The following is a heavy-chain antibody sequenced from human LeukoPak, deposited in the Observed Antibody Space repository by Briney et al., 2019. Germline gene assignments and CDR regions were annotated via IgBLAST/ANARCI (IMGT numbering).Heavy chain of an antibody. CDR1: GFTFSSYA. CDR2: ISESGAIT. J-gene: IGHJ4*02. V-gene: IGHV3-23*01. CDR3: AKLTYGSGTYGAFDY. Sequence: GGSLRLSCAASGFTFSSYAMNWVRQAPGKGLKWVSGISESGAITHYADSVKGRFTISRDNSKNTLYLQMNSLRAEDTAVYYCAKLTYGSGTYGAFDYWGQGTLVTVST. D-gene: IGHD3-10*01.